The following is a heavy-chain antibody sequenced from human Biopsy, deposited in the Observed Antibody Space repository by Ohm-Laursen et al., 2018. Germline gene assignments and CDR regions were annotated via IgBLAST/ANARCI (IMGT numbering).Heavy chain of an antibody. J-gene: IGHJ5*01. CDR3: ARVRGGFLEWFDY. D-gene: IGHD3-3*01. CDR2: IYYSGTT. V-gene: IGHV4-59*07. CDR1: GESMGTYY. Sequence: SDTLSLTCTVSGESMGTYYWTWIRQPPGKGLEWIASIYYSGTTNKNHSLKSRVTISVDTSKGQFYLELSSVTAADTAIYYCARVRGGFLEWFDYWGQGTLITVSS.